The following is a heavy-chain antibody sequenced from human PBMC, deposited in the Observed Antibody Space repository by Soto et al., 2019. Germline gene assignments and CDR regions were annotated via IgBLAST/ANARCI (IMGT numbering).Heavy chain of an antibody. Sequence: GGSLRLSCSASGFTFSIYAMHWVRQAPGKGLEYVSSISTNGGNTHYADSVKGRFTISRDNSKNTHYLQMSNLRAEDTAVYYCVKGEYYYDSAAYYPFDHWGQGTLVTVSS. V-gene: IGHV3-64D*06. CDR1: GFTFSIYA. D-gene: IGHD3-22*01. CDR3: VKGEYYYDSAAYYPFDH. J-gene: IGHJ4*02. CDR2: ISTNGGNT.